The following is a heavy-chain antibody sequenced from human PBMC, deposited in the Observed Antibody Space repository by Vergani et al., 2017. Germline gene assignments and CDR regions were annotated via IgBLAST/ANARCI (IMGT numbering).Heavy chain of an antibody. J-gene: IGHJ6*03. CDR2: ISARYPST. CDR3: ARDWVDCSSTSCKGGYYMDV. CDR1: GFTFSACP. D-gene: IGHD2-2*01. V-gene: IGHV3-23*01. Sequence: EVQLLQSGGGVIQPGGSVRLSCAASGFTFSACPMTWVRQAPGKGLEWVSAISARYPSTYYADSVKGRFTISRDNSKNSLYLQMNSLRAEETAVYYCARDWVDCSSTSCKGGYYMDVWGKGTTVTVSS.